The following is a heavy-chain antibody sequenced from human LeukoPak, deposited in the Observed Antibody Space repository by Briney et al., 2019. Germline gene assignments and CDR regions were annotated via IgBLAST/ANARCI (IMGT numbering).Heavy chain of an antibody. CDR1: GFTFSSYS. CDR3: ARDPYNGDYGDFYYYYRDV. CDR2: ISNNSSYI. J-gene: IGHJ6*03. Sequence: GGSLRLSCAGSGFTFSSYSMNWVRQAPGKGLEWVSSISNNSSYIYYADSVKGRFTISRDNAKNSLYLHLNSLRDEDTAIYYCARDPYNGDYGDFYYYYRDVWGKGTTVTISS. V-gene: IGHV3-21*01. D-gene: IGHD3-16*01.